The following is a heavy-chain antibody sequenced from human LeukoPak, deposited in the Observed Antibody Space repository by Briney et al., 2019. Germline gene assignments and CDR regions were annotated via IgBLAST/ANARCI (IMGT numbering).Heavy chain of an antibody. CDR3: AKDIQLST. V-gene: IGHV3-23*01. D-gene: IGHD5-24*01. J-gene: IGHJ3*01. Sequence: GGSLRLSCAASGFTFSVAAMTWVRQAPGKRLEWVSLICASGESTYYADSVKGRFTISRDNSKNTLSLQMNSLRVEDTAMYFCAKDIQLSTWGLGTMVTVSS. CDR1: GFTFSVAA. CDR2: ICASGEST.